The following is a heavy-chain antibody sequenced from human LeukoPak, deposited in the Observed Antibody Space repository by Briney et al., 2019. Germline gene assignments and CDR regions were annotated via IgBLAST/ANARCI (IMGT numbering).Heavy chain of an antibody. Sequence: GASVKVSCKASGYTFTIYDINWVRQATGQGLEWMGWMHPNSGDTGYAQKFQGRVTITWNTSISTAYMELSSLRSEDTAVYYCATGRAARPRRHGSNWFDPWGQGTLVTVSS. CDR2: MHPNSGDT. CDR1: GYTFTIYD. V-gene: IGHV1-8*03. D-gene: IGHD6-6*01. J-gene: IGHJ5*02. CDR3: ATGRAARPRRHGSNWFDP.